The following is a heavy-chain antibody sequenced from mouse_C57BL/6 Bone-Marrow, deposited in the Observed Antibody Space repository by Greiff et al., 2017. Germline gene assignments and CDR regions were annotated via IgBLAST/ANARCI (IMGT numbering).Heavy chain of an antibody. Sequence: VQGVESGPGLVAPSQSLSITCTVSGFSFTSYGVDWVRQPPGKGLEWLGVIWGGGSTNYNSDLMSRLSISKDNYKSQVFLKMNSLQTDDTAMYYCAKRDYDYDVAWFAYWGQGTLVTVSA. CDR2: IWGGGST. V-gene: IGHV2-9*01. J-gene: IGHJ3*01. CDR1: GFSFTSYG. CDR3: AKRDYDYDVAWFAY. D-gene: IGHD2-4*01.